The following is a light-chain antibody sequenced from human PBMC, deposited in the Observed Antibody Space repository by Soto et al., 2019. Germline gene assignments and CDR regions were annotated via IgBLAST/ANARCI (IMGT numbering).Light chain of an antibody. J-gene: IGKJ5*01. CDR2: GAS. CDR1: QSVSSSY. V-gene: IGKV3-20*01. CDR3: QQYGSSSIT. Sequence: TQSPATLSLSPGERATLSCRASQSVSSSYLAWYQQKPGQAPRLLIYGASSRATGIPDRFSGSGSGTDFTLTISRLEPEDFAVYYCQQYGSSSITFGQGTRLEIK.